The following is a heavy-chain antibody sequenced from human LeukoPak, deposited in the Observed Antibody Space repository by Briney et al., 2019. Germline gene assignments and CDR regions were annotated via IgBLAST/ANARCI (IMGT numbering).Heavy chain of an antibody. D-gene: IGHD6-19*01. CDR1: GFTFSSYA. CDR3: ARSSSGWSFDN. Sequence: SGGSLRLSCAASGFTFSSYAMSWVRQAPGKGLEWVSGISGSGGSTYYADSVKGRFTISRDNSKNTLYLQMNSLRAEDTAVYYCARSSSGWSFDNWGQGTLVTVAS. CDR2: ISGSGGST. J-gene: IGHJ4*02. V-gene: IGHV3-23*01.